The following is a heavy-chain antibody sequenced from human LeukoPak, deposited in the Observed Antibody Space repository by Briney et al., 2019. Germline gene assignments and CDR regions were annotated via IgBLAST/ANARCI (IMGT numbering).Heavy chain of an antibody. V-gene: IGHV3-11*04. CDR2: ISGSGKTV. CDR1: GFTFSDYY. J-gene: IGHJ4*02. Sequence: GGSLRLSCAASGFTFSDYYMSWIRQAPGKGLEWVSYISGSGKTVYYADSVKGRFIISRDNAKNSLSLLMKSLRAEDSAVYYCVRVLVGYYYGSGLPVWGQGTLATVSS. CDR3: VRVLVGYYYGSGLPV. D-gene: IGHD3-10*01.